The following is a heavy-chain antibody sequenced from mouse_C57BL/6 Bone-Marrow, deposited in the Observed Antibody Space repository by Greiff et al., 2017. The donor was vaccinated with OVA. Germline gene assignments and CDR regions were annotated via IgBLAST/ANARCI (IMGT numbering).Heavy chain of an antibody. J-gene: IGHJ2*01. CDR3: ARPQGAYYSNYYFDY. CDR1: GYTFTEYT. Sequence: VQLQASGAELVKPGASVKLSCKASGYTFTEYTIHWVKQRSGQGLEWIGWFYPGSGSIKYNEKFKDKATLTADKSSSTVYMELSRLTSEDSAVYFCARPQGAYYSNYYFDYWGQGTTLTVSS. D-gene: IGHD2-5*01. CDR2: FYPGSGSI. V-gene: IGHV1-62-2*01.